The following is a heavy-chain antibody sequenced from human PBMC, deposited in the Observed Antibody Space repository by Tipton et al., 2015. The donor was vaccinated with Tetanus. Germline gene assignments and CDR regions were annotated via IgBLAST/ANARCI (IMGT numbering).Heavy chain of an antibody. J-gene: IGHJ5*01. CDR2: IFHTGAT. Sequence: LRLSCTVSGGSINNGAYTWSWIRQSPGKGLEWIGYIFHTGATYYNPSLKSRVTISVDGPKNQFSLNLKSVTAADTAVYYCARSHGSGGLLWFDSWGQGTLVTVSS. CDR3: ARSHGSGGLLWFDS. CDR1: GGSINNGAYT. D-gene: IGHD3-10*01. V-gene: IGHV4-30-2*06.